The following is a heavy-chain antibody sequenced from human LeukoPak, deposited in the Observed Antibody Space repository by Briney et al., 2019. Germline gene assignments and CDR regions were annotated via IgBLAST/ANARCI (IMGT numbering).Heavy chain of an antibody. Sequence: GGSLRLSCAASGFTFSSYAMSWVRQAPVKGLEWVSAISGSGGSTYYADSVKGRFTISRDNSKNTLYLQMNSLRAEDTAVYYCAKHVRIAMYFPFDYWGQGTLVTVSS. V-gene: IGHV3-23*01. CDR2: ISGSGGST. CDR1: GFTFSSYA. CDR3: AKHVRIAMYFPFDY. J-gene: IGHJ4*02. D-gene: IGHD6-13*01.